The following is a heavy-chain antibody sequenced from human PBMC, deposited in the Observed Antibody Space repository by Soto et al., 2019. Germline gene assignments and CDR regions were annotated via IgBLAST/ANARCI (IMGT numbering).Heavy chain of an antibody. D-gene: IGHD6-13*01. Sequence: EVQLVESGGGLVQPGGSLKLSCVASGFSFSAAAMHWVRQASGKGLEWVGRIRSKANNFATAYAASVNGRFTMSRDDSKNTAYLQMNSLKTEDTAVYFCAGPGYSNSWYEDYFDYWGQGTLVTVSS. J-gene: IGHJ4*02. V-gene: IGHV3-73*02. CDR1: GFSFSAAA. CDR2: IRSKANNFAT. CDR3: AGPGYSNSWYEDYFDY.